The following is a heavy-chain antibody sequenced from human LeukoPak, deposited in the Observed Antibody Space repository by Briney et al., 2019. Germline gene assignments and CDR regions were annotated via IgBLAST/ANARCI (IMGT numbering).Heavy chain of an antibody. J-gene: IGHJ4*02. V-gene: IGHV3-15*01. Sequence: GGSLRLSCAASGFTFSNAWMSWVRQAPGKGLEWVGRIKSKTDGGTTGYAAPVKGRFTISRDDSKSTLYLQMNSLKTEDTAVYYCTTVMVDSYADYWGQGTLVTVSS. CDR3: TTVMVDSYADY. CDR2: IKSKTDGGTT. CDR1: GFTFSNAW. D-gene: IGHD5-18*01.